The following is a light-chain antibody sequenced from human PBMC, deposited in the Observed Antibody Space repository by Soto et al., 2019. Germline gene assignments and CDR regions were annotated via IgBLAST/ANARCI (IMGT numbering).Light chain of an antibody. CDR1: QSVSSSH. Sequence: EIVLTQAPGTLSSSPGERATLSCRASQSVSSSHLAWYQQKPGQAPRLLIYGASSRATGIPDRFRGSGSGTDFTLTISRLEPEDFAVYFCQQYGDSPMYTFGQGTKLDI. CDR2: GAS. CDR3: QQYGDSPMYT. J-gene: IGKJ2*01. V-gene: IGKV3-20*01.